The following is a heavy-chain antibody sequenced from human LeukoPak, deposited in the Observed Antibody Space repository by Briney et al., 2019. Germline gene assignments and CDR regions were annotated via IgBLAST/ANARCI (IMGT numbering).Heavy chain of an antibody. CDR2: IYYSGST. CDR1: GGSISSYY. D-gene: IGHD3-22*01. CDR3: ARHEEYYDSRGYYYYMDV. J-gene: IGHJ6*03. Sequence: SETLSLTCTVSGGSISSYYWSWIRQPPGKGLEWIGYIYYSGSTNYNPSLKSRVTISVDTSKNQFSLKLSSVTAADTAVYYCARHEEYYDSRGYYYYMDVWGKGTTVTVSS. V-gene: IGHV4-59*08.